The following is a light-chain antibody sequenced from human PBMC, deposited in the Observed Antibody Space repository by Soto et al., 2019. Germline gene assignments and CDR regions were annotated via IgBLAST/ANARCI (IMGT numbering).Light chain of an antibody. CDR1: QSVSNNY. J-gene: IGKJ1*01. Sequence: ENMITQHPSTLSVSTGERATLSCRASQSVSNNYLAWYQQNPGQAPRLLIYGASNRATGIPDRFSGSGSGTDFTLTSSRLEPEDFAVYYWQHGSRSGTFGQGTKVDI. V-gene: IGKV3-20*01. CDR3: QHGSRSGT. CDR2: GAS.